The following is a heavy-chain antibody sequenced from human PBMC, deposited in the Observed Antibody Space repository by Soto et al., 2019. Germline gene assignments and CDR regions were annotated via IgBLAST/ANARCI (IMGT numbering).Heavy chain of an antibody. J-gene: IGHJ4*02. V-gene: IGHV1-8*01. Sequence: QVQLVQSGSEVKKPGASVKVSCETSGYTFTSFEITWVRLATGQGLEWMGWMNPNTGNTGYAQNFQGRVTLTRDTSRRTAYMELRGLRSEDTALYYCARGVGYIDFRGFFDFWGQGTLVTVSS. CDR3: ARGVGYIDFRGFFDF. CDR1: GYTFTSFE. CDR2: MNPNTGNT. D-gene: IGHD6-25*01.